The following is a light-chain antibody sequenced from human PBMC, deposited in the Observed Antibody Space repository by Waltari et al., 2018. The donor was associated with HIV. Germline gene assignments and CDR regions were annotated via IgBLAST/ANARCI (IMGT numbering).Light chain of an antibody. V-gene: IGLV2-14*01. Sequence: QSALTKPASVSGSPGQSITIPSTGTNSDVGGYNYVSCYQQHPGKPPKLMIYELSSRHSVVSNRFSGSKSGNTASLTISGLQTEDEADYYCSSYTSSSTRVFGGGTNLTVL. CDR3: SSYTSSSTRV. J-gene: IGLJ3*02. CDR1: NSDVGGYNY. CDR2: ELS.